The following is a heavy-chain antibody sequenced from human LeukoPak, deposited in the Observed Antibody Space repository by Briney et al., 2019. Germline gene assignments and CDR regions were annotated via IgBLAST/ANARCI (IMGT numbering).Heavy chain of an antibody. J-gene: IGHJ4*02. Sequence: GGSLRLSCAASGFTFINYGMHWVRQAPGKGLDWVAVIWHDGSYKYYADSVKGRFTISRDNSKNTLYLQMNSLRAEDTAIYYCAKVVQYTASTGTGLDYWGQGTLATVSS. CDR2: IWHDGSYK. CDR3: AKVVQYTASTGTGLDY. CDR1: GFTFINYG. V-gene: IGHV3-33*06. D-gene: IGHD6-13*01.